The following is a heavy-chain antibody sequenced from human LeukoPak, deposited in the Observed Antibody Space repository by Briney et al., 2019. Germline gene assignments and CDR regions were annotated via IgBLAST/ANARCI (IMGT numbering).Heavy chain of an antibody. D-gene: IGHD3-10*01. CDR2: TYYSGST. CDR1: GGSISSGGYY. V-gene: IGHV4-31*03. Sequence: SQTLSLTCTVSGGSISSGGYYWSWIRQHPGKGLEWIGYTYYSGSTYYNPSLKSRVTISVDTSKNQFSLKLSSVTAADTAVYYCARTYGSGSYDWFDPWGQGTLVTVSS. J-gene: IGHJ5*02. CDR3: ARTYGSGSYDWFDP.